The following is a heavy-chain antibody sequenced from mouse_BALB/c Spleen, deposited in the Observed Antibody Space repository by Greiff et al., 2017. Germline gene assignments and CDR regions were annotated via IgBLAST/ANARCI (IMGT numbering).Heavy chain of an antibody. CDR2: INPSNGGT. J-gene: IGHJ4*01. Sequence: QVQLQQSGAELVKPGASVKLSCKASGYTFTSYYMYWVKQRPGQGLEWIGEINPSNGGTNFNEKFKSKATLTVDKSSSTAYMQLSSLTSEDSAVYYCTREGFDDGAMDYWGQGTSVTVSS. CDR3: TREGFDDGAMDY. CDR1: GYTFTSYY. D-gene: IGHD1-2*01. V-gene: IGHV1S81*02.